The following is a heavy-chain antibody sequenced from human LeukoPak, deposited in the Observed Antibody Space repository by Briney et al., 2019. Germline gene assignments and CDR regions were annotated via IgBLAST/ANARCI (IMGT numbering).Heavy chain of an antibody. J-gene: IGHJ4*02. CDR2: INPNSGGT. D-gene: IGHD4-17*01. CDR1: GYTFTGYY. CDR3: ARRSNYGDYFDY. Sequence: ASVKVSCKASGYTFTGYYMHWVRQAPGQGLERMGWINPNSGGTNYAQKFQGRVTMTRDTSISTAYMELSRLRSDDAAVYYCARRSNYGDYFDYWGQGTLVTVSS. V-gene: IGHV1-2*02.